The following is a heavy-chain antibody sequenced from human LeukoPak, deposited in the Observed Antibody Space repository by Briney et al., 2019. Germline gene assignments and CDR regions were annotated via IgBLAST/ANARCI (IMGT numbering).Heavy chain of an antibody. V-gene: IGHV3-30*02. CDR1: GFTFSSYG. Sequence: GGSLRLSCAASGFTFSSYGMHWVRQAPGKGLEWVAFIRHDGSNKYYADSVKGRFTISRDNSKNTLYLQMNSLRAEDTAVYYCARGGPDAFDIWGQGTMVTVSS. CDR3: ARGGPDAFDI. CDR2: IRHDGSNK. J-gene: IGHJ3*02.